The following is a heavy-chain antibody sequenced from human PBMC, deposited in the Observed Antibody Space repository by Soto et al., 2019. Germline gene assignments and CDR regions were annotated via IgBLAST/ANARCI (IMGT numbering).Heavy chain of an antibody. D-gene: IGHD6-13*01. CDR2: IYTSGST. J-gene: IGHJ3*02. V-gene: IGHV4-4*07. CDR3: ARVDSSSWPYPFDI. Sequence: PSETLSLTCTVSGGSISSYYWSWIREPAGKGLEWIGRIYTSGSTNYNPSLKSRVTMSVDTSKNQFSLKLSSVTAADTAVYYCARVDSSSWPYPFDIWGQATMVTASS. CDR1: GGSISSYY.